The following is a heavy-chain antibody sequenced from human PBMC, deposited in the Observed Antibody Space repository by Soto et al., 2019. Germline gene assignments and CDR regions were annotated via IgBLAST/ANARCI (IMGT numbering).Heavy chain of an antibody. Sequence: SVKVSCKASGGTFSRYSISWVRQAPGQGLEWMGGIIPIFGTANYAQKFQGRATITADESTSTAYMELSSLRSEDTAVYYCATAHYFCSGGSCYGYYYYGMDVWGQGTTVTVSS. CDR1: GGTFSRYS. D-gene: IGHD2-15*01. J-gene: IGHJ6*02. V-gene: IGHV1-69*13. CDR2: IIPIFGTA. CDR3: ATAHYFCSGGSCYGYYYYGMDV.